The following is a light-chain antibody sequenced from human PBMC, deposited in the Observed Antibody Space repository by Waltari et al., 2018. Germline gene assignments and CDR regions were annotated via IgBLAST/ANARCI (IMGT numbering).Light chain of an antibody. Sequence: QSVLTQPPSASGTPGQRVTISCSGSSSHIGRNTVNWYQQLPGTAPKLLIYSNNQRPSGVSGRFSCSKSGTSASLAISGLQSEDEADYYCAAWDDSLNGVVFGGGTKLTVL. CDR2: SNN. J-gene: IGLJ2*01. V-gene: IGLV1-44*01. CDR1: SSHIGRNT. CDR3: AAWDDSLNGVV.